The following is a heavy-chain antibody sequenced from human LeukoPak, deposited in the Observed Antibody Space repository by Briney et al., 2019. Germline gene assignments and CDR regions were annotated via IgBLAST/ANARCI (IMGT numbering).Heavy chain of an antibody. J-gene: IGHJ4*02. D-gene: IGHD3-10*01. CDR3: ARGGSKGSVDY. V-gene: IGHV3-7*01. Sequence: GGSLRLSCAASGFIFNSYAMHWVRQAPGKGLEWVANIKEDGSEKYYVDSVKGRFTISRDNAKNSLYLQMNSLRAEDTAVYYCARGGSKGSVDYWGQGTLVTVSS. CDR1: GFIFNSYA. CDR2: IKEDGSEK.